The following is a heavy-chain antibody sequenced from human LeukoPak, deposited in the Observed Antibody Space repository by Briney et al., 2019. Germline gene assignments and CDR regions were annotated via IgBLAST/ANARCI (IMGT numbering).Heavy chain of an antibody. V-gene: IGHV4-39*01. D-gene: IGHD2-2*01. CDR1: GGSISSSSYY. J-gene: IGHJ4*02. CDR3: ASPLGYCSSTNCYGDY. Sequence: TSETLSLTCIVSGGSISSSSYYWGWIRQPPGKGLEWIGSIYYSGSTYYNPSLKSRVTISVDTSKNQFSLKLSSVTAADTAVYYCASPLGYCSSTNCYGDYWGQETLVTVSS. CDR2: IYYSGST.